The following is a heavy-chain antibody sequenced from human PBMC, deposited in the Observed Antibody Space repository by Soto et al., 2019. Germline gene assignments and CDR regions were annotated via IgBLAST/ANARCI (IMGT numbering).Heavy chain of an antibody. CDR1: GFDFSDYY. CDR3: ARAGITSRPENLDF. D-gene: IGHD1-20*01. CDR2: ISSNGGYT. J-gene: IGHJ4*02. Sequence: QVQLVESGGGLVKPGGSLTLSCAASGFDFSDYYMTWIRQDPRKGLEWISYISSNGGYTKYADSVKGRFTISRDNAKNSVSLHMTSLRVEDTATYYCARAGITSRPENLDFWGRGTLVTVSS. V-gene: IGHV3-11*05.